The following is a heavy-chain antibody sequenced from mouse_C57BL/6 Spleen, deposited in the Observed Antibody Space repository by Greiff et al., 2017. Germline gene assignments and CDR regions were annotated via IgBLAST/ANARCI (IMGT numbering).Heavy chain of an antibody. J-gene: IGHJ4*01. CDR1: GYTFTSYW. D-gene: IGHD2-1*01. CDR3: ARDGNFYAMDY. Sequence: QVQLQQPGAELVRPGSSVKLSCKASGYTFTSYWMHWVKQRPIQGLEWIGNIDPSDSETHYNQKFKDKATLTVDKSSSTAYMQLSSLTSEASAVYYCARDGNFYAMDYWGQGTSVTVSS. V-gene: IGHV1-52*01. CDR2: IDPSDSET.